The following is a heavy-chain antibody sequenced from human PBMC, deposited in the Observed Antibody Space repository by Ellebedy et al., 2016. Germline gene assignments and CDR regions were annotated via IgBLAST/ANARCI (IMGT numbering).Heavy chain of an antibody. CDR2: IRAYNGNT. V-gene: IGHV1-18*01. CDR1: GYTFTSYG. J-gene: IGHJ4*02. D-gene: IGHD2-2*01. Sequence: ASVKVSCKASGYTFTSYGISWVRQAPGQGLEWMGWIRAYNGNTNYAQKLQGRVTMTTDTSTSTAYMELSSLRSEDTAVYYCASSLEQYCSSTSCYGDYWGQGTLVTVSS. CDR3: ASSLEQYCSSTSCYGDY.